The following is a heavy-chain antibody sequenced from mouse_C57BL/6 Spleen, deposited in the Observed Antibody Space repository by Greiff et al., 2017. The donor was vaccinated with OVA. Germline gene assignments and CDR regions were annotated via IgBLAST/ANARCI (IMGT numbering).Heavy chain of an antibody. V-gene: IGHV1-59*01. CDR3: ARFQLLYYFDY. CDR2: IDPSDSYT. D-gene: IGHD4-1*02. CDR1: GYTFTSYW. J-gene: IGHJ2*01. Sequence: VQLQQPGAELVRPGTSVKLSCKASGYTFTSYWMHWVKQRPGQGPEWIGVIDPSDSYTNYNQKFKGKATLTVDTSSSTAYMQLSSLTSEDSAVYYCARFQLLYYFDYWGQGTTLTVSS.